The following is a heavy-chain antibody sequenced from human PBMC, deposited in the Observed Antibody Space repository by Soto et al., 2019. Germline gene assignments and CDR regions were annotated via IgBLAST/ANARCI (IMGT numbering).Heavy chain of an antibody. CDR3: ARATYFGDYGGGFDS. CDR2: IKQDGSEK. J-gene: IGHJ4*02. CDR1: GFTFSNSW. Sequence: EVQLVESGGGLVQPGGSLRLSCAASGFTFSNSWMSWVRQAPGEGLEWVANIKQDGSEKYYVDSVKGRFTISRDNAKNSLYLQMNRLRGEGTAVYYCARATYFGDYGGGFDSWGQGTLVTVSS. D-gene: IGHD4-17*01. V-gene: IGHV3-7*01.